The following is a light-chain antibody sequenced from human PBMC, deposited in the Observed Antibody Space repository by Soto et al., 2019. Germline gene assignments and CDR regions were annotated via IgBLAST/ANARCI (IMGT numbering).Light chain of an antibody. J-gene: IGLJ1*01. CDR3: QSFDFSLSGPGV. Sequence: QSVLTQPPSVSGAPGQRVTISCTGTTSNFGAVHWYQQLPGSAPKLLISSNSDRPFGVPDRFSGSKSGTSASLAITGLQPEDEADYYCQSFDFSLSGPGVFGTGTKVTVL. CDR2: SNS. V-gene: IGLV1-40*01. CDR1: TSNFGA.